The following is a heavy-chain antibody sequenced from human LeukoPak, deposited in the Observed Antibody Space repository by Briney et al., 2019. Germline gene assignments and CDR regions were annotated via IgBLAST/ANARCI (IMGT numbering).Heavy chain of an antibody. J-gene: IGHJ4*02. D-gene: IGHD1-26*01. Sequence: ASVKVSCKASGYTFTSYGISWVRQAPGQGLEWMGWISAYNGNTNYAQKLRGRVTMTTDTSTSTAYMELRSLRSDDTAVYYCARQGLAKWELLSAPDYWGQGTLVTVSS. CDR2: ISAYNGNT. V-gene: IGHV1-18*01. CDR3: ARQGLAKWELLSAPDY. CDR1: GYTFTSYG.